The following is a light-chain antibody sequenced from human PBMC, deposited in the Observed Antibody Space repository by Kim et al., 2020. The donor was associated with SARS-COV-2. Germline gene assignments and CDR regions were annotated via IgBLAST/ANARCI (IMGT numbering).Light chain of an antibody. J-gene: IGLJ2*01. CDR3: QAWDSTTLL. CDR1: KLGTKY. Sequence: SVSPGQTANITCSGDKLGTKYTCWYQQRPGRSPVLVISEDTKRPSGIPERFSGSNSGNTATLTITGTLAMDEADYYCQAWDSTTLLFGGGTQLTVL. V-gene: IGLV3-1*01. CDR2: EDT.